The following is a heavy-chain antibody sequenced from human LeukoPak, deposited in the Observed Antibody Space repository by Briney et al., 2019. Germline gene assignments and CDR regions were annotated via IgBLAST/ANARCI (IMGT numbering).Heavy chain of an antibody. CDR2: IRSKANRYAT. J-gene: IGHJ4*02. D-gene: IGHD4-23*01. CDR3: TRPLYGGNSLTNKDY. V-gene: IGHV3-73*01. Sequence: GGSLRLSCAASGFTFSGSAMHWVRQASGKGLEWVGRIRSKANRYATAYAASVKGRFTISRDDSKNTAYLQMNSLKTDDTAVYYCTRPLYGGNSLTNKDYWGQGTLVTVSS. CDR1: GFTFSGSA.